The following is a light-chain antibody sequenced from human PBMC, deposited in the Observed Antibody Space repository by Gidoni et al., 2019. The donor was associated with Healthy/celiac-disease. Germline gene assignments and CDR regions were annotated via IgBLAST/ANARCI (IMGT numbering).Light chain of an antibody. V-gene: IGLV1-47*01. Sequence: QSVLPQPPSASGTPGQRVTISCSGSSSNIGSNYVYWYQQLPGTAPKLLIYRNNQRPSGVPDRFSGSKSGTSASRAISRLRSEDEADYYCAAWDDSLSGPWVFGGGTKLTVL. CDR2: RNN. J-gene: IGLJ3*02. CDR1: SSNIGSNY. CDR3: AAWDDSLSGPWV.